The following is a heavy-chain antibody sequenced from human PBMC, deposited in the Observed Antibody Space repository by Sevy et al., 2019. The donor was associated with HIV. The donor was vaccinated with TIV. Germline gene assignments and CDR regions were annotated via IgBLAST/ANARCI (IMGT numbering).Heavy chain of an antibody. D-gene: IGHD1-1*01. CDR1: GFTFSGFG. Sequence: GGSPRLSCAASGFTFSGFGMHWVRQAPGKGLEWVALIWYDASDKYYADSVKGRFTISRDNSNNALYLQMDSLRADDTAVYYCARDWNHGVFDYWGQGTLVTVSS. CDR3: ARDWNHGVFDY. CDR2: IWYDASDK. J-gene: IGHJ4*02. V-gene: IGHV3-33*01.